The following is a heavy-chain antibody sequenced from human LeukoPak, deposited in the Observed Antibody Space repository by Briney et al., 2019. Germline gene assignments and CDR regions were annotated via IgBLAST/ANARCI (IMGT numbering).Heavy chain of an antibody. J-gene: IGHJ4*02. CDR2: IKQDGSET. CDR1: GLTFSNFW. V-gene: IGHV3-7*01. D-gene: IGHD2-15*01. CDR3: VGCSGGSCSDFDY. Sequence: GGSLRLSCLASGLTFSNFWMTWLRQAPGKGLEWVANIKQDGSETYYSDSVRSRFTISRDNAKHSMYLQMNSLRAEDTALYYCVGCSGGSCSDFDYWGRGTLVTVSS.